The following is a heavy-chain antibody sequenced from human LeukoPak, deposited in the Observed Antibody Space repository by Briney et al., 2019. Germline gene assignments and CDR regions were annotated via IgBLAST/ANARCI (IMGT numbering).Heavy chain of an antibody. CDR1: GFDLSTYE. CDR3: ARGDPHADL. Sequence: GGTLRLSCAASGFDLSTYEMNWVRQAPGKGLEWIADITISGHTKNYADSVKGRFTISRDNARTSLYLQMNSLRVEDTGVYYCARGDPHADLWGQGTLVIVSS. V-gene: IGHV3-48*03. J-gene: IGHJ5*02. CDR2: ITISGHTK.